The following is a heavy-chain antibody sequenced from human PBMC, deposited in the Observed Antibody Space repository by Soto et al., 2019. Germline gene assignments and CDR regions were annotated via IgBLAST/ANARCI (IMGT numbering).Heavy chain of an antibody. CDR2: IYYSGST. D-gene: IGHD3-10*01. V-gene: IGHV4-31*03. Sequence: SETLSLTCTVSGGSISSGGYYWSCIRQHPGKGLEWIGYIYYSGSTYYNPSLKSRVTISVDTSKNQFSLKLSSVTAADTAVYYCAREGITMARVSGAFDIWGQGTMVTVSS. J-gene: IGHJ3*02. CDR1: GGSISSGGYY. CDR3: AREGITMARVSGAFDI.